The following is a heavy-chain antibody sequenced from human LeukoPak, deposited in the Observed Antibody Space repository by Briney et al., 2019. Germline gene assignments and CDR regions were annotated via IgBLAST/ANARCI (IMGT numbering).Heavy chain of an antibody. CDR1: GFTFSSYG. V-gene: IGHV3-30*02. J-gene: IGHJ4*02. Sequence: GGSLRLSCAASGFTFSSYGMHWVRQAPGKGLEWVAVIWYDGSNKYYADSVKGRFTISRDNSRNTLYLQMNSLRTEDTAVYHCAKSGCSSTSCYVNYWGQGTLATVSS. D-gene: IGHD2-2*01. CDR2: IWYDGSNK. CDR3: AKSGCSSTSCYVNY.